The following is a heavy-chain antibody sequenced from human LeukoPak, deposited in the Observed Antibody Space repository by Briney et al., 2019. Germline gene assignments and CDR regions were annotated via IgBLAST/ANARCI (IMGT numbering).Heavy chain of an antibody. Sequence: GGSLRLSCAASGFTVSSNYMSWVRQAPGKGLEWVSVIYSGGSTYYADSVKGRFTISRDNSKNTLYLQMNSLRAEDTAVYYCARDQVLGVVGTWGQGTLVTVSS. J-gene: IGHJ5*02. CDR1: GFTVSSNY. CDR2: IYSGGST. D-gene: IGHD3-10*01. V-gene: IGHV3-53*01. CDR3: ARDQVLGVVGT.